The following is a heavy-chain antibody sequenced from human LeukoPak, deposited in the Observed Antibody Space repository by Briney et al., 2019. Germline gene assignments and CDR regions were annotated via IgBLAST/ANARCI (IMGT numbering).Heavy chain of an antibody. D-gene: IGHD2/OR15-2a*01. J-gene: IGHJ4*02. CDR1: GGSVSSGSYY. V-gene: IGHV4-61*01. CDR3: ARTIYYFDY. Sequence: SETLSLTCTVSGGSVSSGSYYWSWIRQPPGQGLEWIGYIYYSGSTNYNPSLKSRVTISVDTSKNQFSLKLSSVTAADTAVYYCARTIYYFDYWGQGTPVTVSS. CDR2: IYYSGST.